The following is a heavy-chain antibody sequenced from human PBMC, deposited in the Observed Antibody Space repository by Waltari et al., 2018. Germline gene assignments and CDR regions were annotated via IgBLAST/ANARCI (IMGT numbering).Heavy chain of an antibody. CDR1: GGSIRSGGYS. Sequence: QVQLQESGPGLVKPSQTLSLPCTVSGGSIRSGGYSCSWTRQHPGKGLEWIGYIYYSGSTYYNPSLKSRVTISVDTSKNQFSLKLSSVTAADTAVYYCAREEVPPGWFDPWGQGTLVTVSS. CDR2: IYYSGST. J-gene: IGHJ5*02. V-gene: IGHV4-31*03. D-gene: IGHD3-10*01. CDR3: AREEVPPGWFDP.